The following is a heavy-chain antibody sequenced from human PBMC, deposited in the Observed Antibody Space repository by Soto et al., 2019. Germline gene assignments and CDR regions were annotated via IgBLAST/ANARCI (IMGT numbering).Heavy chain of an antibody. J-gene: IGHJ6*02. V-gene: IGHV4-31*03. D-gene: IGHD2-2*02. CDR1: GASINNGGYY. CDR3: AREGYCSGDNCYTYYGLDV. CDR2: IYYTGST. Sequence: SETLSLTCTVSGASINNGGYYWSWIRQHPGEGLEWIGYIYYTGSTYYSSSLKSRVTISLDMSKNQFSLKLSSVTAADTAVYYCAREGYCSGDNCYTYYGLDVWGQGTTVTVSS.